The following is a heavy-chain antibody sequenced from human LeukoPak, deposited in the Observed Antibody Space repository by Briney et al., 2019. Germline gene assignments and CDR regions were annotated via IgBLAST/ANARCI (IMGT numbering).Heavy chain of an antibody. CDR3: AIEVATGPLGY. D-gene: IGHD5-12*01. Sequence: VKVSCKASGGTFSSYAISWVRQAPGQGLEWMGGIIPIFGTANYAQKFQGRVTITADESTSTAYMELRSLRSDDTAVYYCAIEVATGPLGYWGQGTLVTVSS. CDR2: IIPIFGTA. J-gene: IGHJ4*02. V-gene: IGHV1-69*13. CDR1: GGTFSSYA.